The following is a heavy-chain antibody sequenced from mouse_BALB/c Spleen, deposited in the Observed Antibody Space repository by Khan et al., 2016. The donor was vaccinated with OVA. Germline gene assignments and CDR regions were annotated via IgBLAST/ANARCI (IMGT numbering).Heavy chain of an antibody. D-gene: IGHD2-4*01. CDR1: GFSLANYS. Sequence: QVQLKQSGPGLVQPSQSLSITCTVSGFSLANYSVHWVRQSPGKGLEWLGVIWSAGSTDYNAAFISRLTISKDNSRSQVFLKVNRRQPHDTAIDYCASRGYDYGRGALFAYWGQGTLVTVSA. CDR2: IWSAGST. J-gene: IGHJ3*01. CDR3: ASRGYDYGRGALFAY. V-gene: IGHV2-2*01.